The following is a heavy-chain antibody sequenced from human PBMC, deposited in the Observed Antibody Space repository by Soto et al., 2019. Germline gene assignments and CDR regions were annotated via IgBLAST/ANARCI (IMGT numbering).Heavy chain of an antibody. V-gene: IGHV3-74*01. Sequence: EVQLVESGGGLVQPGGSLRLSCAASGFTFSSYWMHWVRQAAGKGLVWVSRINSDGRSTSYADSVKGRFTISRDTFKNTLDLQMNSIRAKETGKYYCVRERGKEGAVHFDYWAKGTLVTAAS. CDR1: GFTFSSYW. CDR3: VRERGKEGAVHFDY. CDR2: INSDGRST. J-gene: IGHJ4*02. D-gene: IGHD1-26*01.